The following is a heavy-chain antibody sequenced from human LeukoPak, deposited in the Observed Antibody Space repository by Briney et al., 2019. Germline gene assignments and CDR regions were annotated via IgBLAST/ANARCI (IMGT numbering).Heavy chain of an antibody. V-gene: IGHV3-23*01. CDR3: AIHTHEGGAN. CDR2: ISGSDGNT. Sequence: GGSLRLSCAASGLTFSNYAMNWIRQAPGKGLEWVSGISGSDGNTYYADSVKGRFTISRDNSKNTLYLQMNSLRAEDTAVYYCAIHTHEGGANWGQGTLVTVSS. CDR1: GLTFSNYA. D-gene: IGHD2-2*02. J-gene: IGHJ4*02.